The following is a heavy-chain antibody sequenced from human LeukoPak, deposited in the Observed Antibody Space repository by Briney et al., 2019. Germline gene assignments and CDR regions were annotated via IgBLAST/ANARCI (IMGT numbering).Heavy chain of an antibody. CDR2: IYTSGST. J-gene: IGHJ3*02. Sequence: SETLSLTCTVSGGSISSGSYYWSWIRQPAGKGLEWIGRIYTSGSTNYNPSLKSRVTISVDTSKNQFSLKLSSVTAADTAVYYCARDGVVVVPAGAFDIWGQGTMVTVSS. CDR3: ARDGVVVVPAGAFDI. D-gene: IGHD2-2*01. CDR1: GGSISSGSYY. V-gene: IGHV4-61*02.